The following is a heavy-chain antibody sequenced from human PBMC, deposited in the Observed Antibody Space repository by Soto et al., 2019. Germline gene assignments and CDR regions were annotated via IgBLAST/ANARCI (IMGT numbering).Heavy chain of an antibody. V-gene: IGHV1-69*13. CDR3: ASPNYYDSSGLYYFDY. CDR2: IIPIFGTA. CDR1: GGTFSSYA. D-gene: IGHD3-22*01. J-gene: IGHJ4*02. Sequence: SVKVSCKASGGTFSSYAISWVRQAPGQGLEWMGGIIPIFGTANYAQKFQGRVTITADESTSTAYMELSSLRSEDTAVYYCASPNYYDSSGLYYFDYWGQGTLVTVSS.